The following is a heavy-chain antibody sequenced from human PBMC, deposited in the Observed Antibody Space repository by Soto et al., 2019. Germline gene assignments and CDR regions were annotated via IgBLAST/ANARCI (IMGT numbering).Heavy chain of an antibody. Sequence: EVQLVESGGGLTQPGVSLRLSCAASGFTVGSNYMSWVRQAPGKGLEWVSVIYSEGSPYYADSVKGRFIISRENSNNTLYLHMNTLRAEDTAVYYCASSTYYHNLTGSYYYYAIYGRGQGTTVTVCS. J-gene: IGHJ6*02. CDR1: GFTVGSNY. V-gene: IGHV3-53*01. CDR3: ASSTYYHNLTGSYYYYAIYG. D-gene: IGHD3-9*01. CDR2: IYSEGSP.